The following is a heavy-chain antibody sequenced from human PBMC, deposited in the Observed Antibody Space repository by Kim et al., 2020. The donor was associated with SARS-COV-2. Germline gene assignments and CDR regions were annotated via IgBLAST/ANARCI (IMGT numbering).Heavy chain of an antibody. CDR1: GYSISSGYY. CDR3: ARVGRYDSSGS. CDR2: IYHSGST. J-gene: IGHJ5*02. D-gene: IGHD3-22*01. V-gene: IGHV4-38-2*02. Sequence: SETLSLTCTVSGYSISSGYYWGWIRQPPGKGLEWIATIYHSGSTYYNPSLKSRVAISVDTSNNQFSLKLSSVTAADTAVYYCARVGRYDSSGSWGQGT.